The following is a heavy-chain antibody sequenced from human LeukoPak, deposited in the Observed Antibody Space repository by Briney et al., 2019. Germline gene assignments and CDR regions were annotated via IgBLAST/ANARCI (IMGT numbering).Heavy chain of an antibody. CDR1: GFTFSSYA. CDR2: ISGSADNT. D-gene: IGHD3-22*01. V-gene: IGHV3-23*01. Sequence: PGGSLRLSCAASGFTFSSYAMNWVRQAPGKGLEWVSAISGSADNTYYADSVKGRFTISRDNSRNTLYLQMSSLRDDDTAMYYCAKERESYFEFDLWGQGTLVTVSS. J-gene: IGHJ4*02. CDR3: AKERESYFEFDL.